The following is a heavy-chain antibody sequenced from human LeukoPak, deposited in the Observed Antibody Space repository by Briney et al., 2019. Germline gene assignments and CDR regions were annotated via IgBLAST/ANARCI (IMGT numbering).Heavy chain of an antibody. Sequence: PGGSLRLSCAACGFTFSSYGMHGPRQPPGKGVEEGAVISYDRSNKYYADSVKGRFTISRDNSKNALYMQMNSLRAEDTAVYYWAKEDVWYDSSGAGTYYYDMDVWGKGTTVTVSS. CDR2: ISYDRSNK. J-gene: IGHJ6*03. V-gene: IGHV3-33*06. CDR1: GFTFSSYG. CDR3: AKEDVWYDSSGAGTYYYDMDV. D-gene: IGHD3-22*01.